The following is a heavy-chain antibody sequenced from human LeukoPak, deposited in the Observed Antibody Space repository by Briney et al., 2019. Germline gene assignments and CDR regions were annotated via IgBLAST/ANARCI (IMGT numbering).Heavy chain of an antibody. D-gene: IGHD6-19*01. CDR2: INHSGST. CDR3: APTGGSSGLGNWFDP. J-gene: IGHJ5*02. CDR1: GGSISSYY. V-gene: IGHV4-34*01. Sequence: KSSETLSLTCTVSGGSISSYYWSWIRQPPGKGLEWIGEINHSGSTNYNPSLKSRVTISVDTSKNQFSLKLSSVTAADTAVYYCAPTGGSSGLGNWFDPWGQGTLVTVSS.